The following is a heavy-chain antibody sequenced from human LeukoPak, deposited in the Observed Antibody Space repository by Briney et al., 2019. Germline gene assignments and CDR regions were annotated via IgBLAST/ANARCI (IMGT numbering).Heavy chain of an antibody. CDR1: GFTFSSYG. CDR3: ARTCSSTSCSRGINDY. Sequence: GGSLRLSCAASGFTFSSYGMHWVRQAPGKGLEWVAVIWYDGSNKYYADSVKGRFTISRDNSKNTLYLQMNSLRAEDTAVYYCARTCSSTSCSRGINDYWGQGTLVTVSS. V-gene: IGHV3-33*01. J-gene: IGHJ4*02. D-gene: IGHD2-2*01. CDR2: IWYDGSNK.